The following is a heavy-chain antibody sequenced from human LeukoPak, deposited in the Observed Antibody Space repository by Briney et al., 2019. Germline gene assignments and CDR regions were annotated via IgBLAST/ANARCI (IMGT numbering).Heavy chain of an antibody. CDR3: ARDQQGGSYLRSTHDAFDI. J-gene: IGHJ3*02. CDR2: INPSGGST. Sequence: ASVKVSCKASGYTFTSYYMHWVRQAPGQGLEWMGIINPSGGSTSYAQKFQGRVTMTRDTSTSTVYMELSSLRSEDTAVYYCARDQQGGSYLRSTHDAFDIWGQGTMVTVSS. V-gene: IGHV1-46*01. CDR1: GYTFTSYY. D-gene: IGHD1-26*01.